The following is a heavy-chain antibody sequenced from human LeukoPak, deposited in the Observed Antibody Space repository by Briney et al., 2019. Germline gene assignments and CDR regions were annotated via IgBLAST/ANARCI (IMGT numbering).Heavy chain of an antibody. CDR2: ITPDGSRH. CDR3: ARLMGTVTTYDY. J-gene: IGHJ4*02. Sequence: GRSLRLSCAASGFTFSNHWMSWVRQAPGKGLEWVASITPDGSRHYYMDSVKGRFTISRDNAGNSLYLYMNSLGAEDTAVYFCARLMGTVTTYDYWGQGTMVTVSS. CDR1: GFTFSNHW. V-gene: IGHV3-7*01. D-gene: IGHD1-7*01.